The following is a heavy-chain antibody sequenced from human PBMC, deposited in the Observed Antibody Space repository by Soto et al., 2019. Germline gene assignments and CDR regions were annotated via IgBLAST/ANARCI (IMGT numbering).Heavy chain of an antibody. J-gene: IGHJ4*02. CDR3: ARRGSEGATSLFYF. V-gene: IGHV5-51*01. Sequence: GESLKISCKGSGYSFTSYWIGWVRQMPGKGLEWMGMIYPGDSDTTYSPSFQGQVTISDYNSNSNAYLQWSSLKASDTAMYYCARRGSEGATSLFYFWGMGTLLTVSS. D-gene: IGHD1-26*01. CDR1: GYSFTSYW. CDR2: IYPGDSDT.